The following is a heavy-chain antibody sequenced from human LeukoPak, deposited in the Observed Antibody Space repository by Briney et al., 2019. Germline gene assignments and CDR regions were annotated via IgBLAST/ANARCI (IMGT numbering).Heavy chain of an antibody. CDR1: GGTSSSYA. CDR3: AREAGYCSSTSCLGHAFDI. V-gene: IGHV1-69*01. CDR2: IIPIFGTA. J-gene: IGHJ3*02. Sequence: ASVKVSCKASGGTSSSYAISWVRQAPGQGLEWMGGIIPIFGTANYAQKFQGRVTITADESTSTAYMELSSLRSEDTAVYYCAREAGYCSSTSCLGHAFDIWGQGTMVTVSS. D-gene: IGHD2-2*01.